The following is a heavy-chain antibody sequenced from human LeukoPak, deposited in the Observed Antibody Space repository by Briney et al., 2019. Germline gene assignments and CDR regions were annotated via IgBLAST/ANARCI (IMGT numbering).Heavy chain of an antibody. CDR2: INHSGST. Sequence: SETLSLTCAVYGGSFSGYYWSWIRQPPGKGLEWIGEINHSGSTNYNPSLKSRVTISVDTSKNQFSLKLSSVTAADTAVYYCARGRGSYPYWGQGTLVTVSS. CDR1: GGSFSGYY. D-gene: IGHD1-26*01. J-gene: IGHJ4*02. CDR3: ARGRGSYPY. V-gene: IGHV4-34*01.